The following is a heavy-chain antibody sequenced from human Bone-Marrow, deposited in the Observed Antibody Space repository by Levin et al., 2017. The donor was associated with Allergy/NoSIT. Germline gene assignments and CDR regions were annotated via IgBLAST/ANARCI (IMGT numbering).Heavy chain of an antibody. Sequence: GESLKISCEASGFGFSNDWMHWVRQVPGKGLMWVSRINSDGNTIRYADSVKGRFIISRDNAKKTLYLQMTSLRADDTAVYYCARESYSGYDLDYWGQGTLVTVSS. CDR3: ARESYSGYDLDY. CDR2: INSDGNTI. CDR1: GFGFSNDW. V-gene: IGHV3-74*01. D-gene: IGHD5-12*01. J-gene: IGHJ4*02.